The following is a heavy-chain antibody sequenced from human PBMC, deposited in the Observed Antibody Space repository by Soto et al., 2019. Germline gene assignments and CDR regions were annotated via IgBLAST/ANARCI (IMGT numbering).Heavy chain of an antibody. J-gene: IGHJ2*01. CDR2: IYYSGST. V-gene: IGHV4-39*01. D-gene: IGHD2-2*02. Sequence: QLQLQESGPGLVKPSETLSLTCTVSGGSISSSSYYWGWIRQPPGKGLEWIGSIYYSGSTYYNPSLXXXVTISVDTSKXXFXLXXSSVTAADTAVYYCARRGGYCSSTSCYRLGWYFDLWGRGTLVTVSS. CDR3: ARRGGYCSSTSCYRLGWYFDL. CDR1: GGSISSSSYY.